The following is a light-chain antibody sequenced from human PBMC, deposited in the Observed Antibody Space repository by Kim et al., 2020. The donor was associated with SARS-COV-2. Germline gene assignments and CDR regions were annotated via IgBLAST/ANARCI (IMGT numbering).Light chain of an antibody. CDR1: QSVSSN. J-gene: IGKJ2*01. CDR3: QQYNNWPPYT. Sequence: EIVMTQSPATLSVSPGERATLSCRASQSVSSNLAWYQQKPGQAPRHLIYGASTRATGIPARFSGSGSGTEFTLTISSLQSEDFAVYYCQQYNNWPPYTCGQGTKLEI. CDR2: GAS. V-gene: IGKV3-15*01.